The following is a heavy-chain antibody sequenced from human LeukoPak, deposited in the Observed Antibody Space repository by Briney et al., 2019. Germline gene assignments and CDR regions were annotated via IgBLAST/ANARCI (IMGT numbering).Heavy chain of an antibody. CDR2: IYSGGST. V-gene: IGHV3-66*01. D-gene: IGHD6-19*01. CDR1: GFTVNSNY. CDR3: ARITSKVSLGGGWYFDY. Sequence: TGGSLRLSCATSGFTVNSNYMSWVRQAPGKGLEWVSVIYSGGSTYYPDSVKGRFIITRDDSQNTLYLQMNSLRAEDMAVYYCARITSKVSLGGGWYFDYWGQGTLVTVSS. J-gene: IGHJ4*02.